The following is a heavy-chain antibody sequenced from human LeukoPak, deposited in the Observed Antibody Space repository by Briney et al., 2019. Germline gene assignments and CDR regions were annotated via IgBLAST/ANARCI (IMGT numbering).Heavy chain of an antibody. D-gene: IGHD6-6*01. Sequence: PGGSLRLSCAASGFTFSSYWMSWVRQAPGKGLECVANINQDGSEKYHVDSVKGRFTISRDNAKSSLYLQMNSLRAEDTALFFCARAFSSSWNYYYMDVWGKGTTVTVSS. CDR1: GFTFSSYW. J-gene: IGHJ6*03. CDR3: ARAFSSSWNYYYMDV. CDR2: INQDGSEK. V-gene: IGHV3-7*01.